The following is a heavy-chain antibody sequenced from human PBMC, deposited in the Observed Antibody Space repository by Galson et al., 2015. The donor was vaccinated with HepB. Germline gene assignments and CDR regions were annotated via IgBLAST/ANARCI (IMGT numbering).Heavy chain of an antibody. Sequence: QSGAEVKKPGESLKISCKGSGYSFTSYWIGWVRQMPGKGLEWMGIIYPGDSDTRYSPSFQGQVTISADKSISTAYLQWSSLKASDTALYDVAVQSIIAARPICEFDHCLHGTLVTVSS. V-gene: IGHV5-51*03. D-gene: IGHD6-6*01. CDR2: IYPGDSDT. CDR1: GYSFTSYW. CDR3: AVQSIIAARPICEFDH. J-gene: IGHJ5*02.